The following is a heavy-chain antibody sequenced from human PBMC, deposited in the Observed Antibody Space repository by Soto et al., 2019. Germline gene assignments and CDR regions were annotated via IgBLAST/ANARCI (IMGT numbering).Heavy chain of an antibody. V-gene: IGHV3-15*01. J-gene: IGHJ3*02. CDR3: PTLFLFLGCLLPPGEKPYVFDI. D-gene: IGHD3-3*01. CDR2: IKSKTDGGTT. CDR1: GFTFSNSW. Sequence: GGSLRLSCAASGFTFSNSWMSWVRQAPGKGLEWVGRIKSKTDGGTTDYAAPVKGRFTISRDDSKNTLYLQMNSLKTEDTAVYYCPTLFLFLGCLLPPGEKPYVFDIWGKGTMDT.